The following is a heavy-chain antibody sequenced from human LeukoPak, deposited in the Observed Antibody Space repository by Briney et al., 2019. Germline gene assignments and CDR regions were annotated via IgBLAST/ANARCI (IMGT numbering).Heavy chain of an antibody. CDR1: GFTFSSYA. Sequence: TGRSLILSCAASGFTFSSYAMHWVRQAPGKGLEWVADKWHDGSNEYYADSVEGGFTMSRDNSKNKLYLQMNSLRAEDTAVYYCAREGYSPLSWFDPWGQGTLVTVSS. CDR3: AREGYSPLSWFDP. CDR2: KWHDGSNE. D-gene: IGHD2-15*01. J-gene: IGHJ5*02. V-gene: IGHV3-33*01.